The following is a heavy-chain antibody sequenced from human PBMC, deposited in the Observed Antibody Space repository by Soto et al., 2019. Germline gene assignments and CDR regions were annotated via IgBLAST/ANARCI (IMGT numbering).Heavy chain of an antibody. V-gene: IGHV1-46*01. J-gene: IGHJ4*02. CDR1: GSITNHH. CDR3: AKVTHRGPIAVAGPLGS. CDR2: FNPSGLST. D-gene: IGHD6-19*01. Sequence: QVHLVQSGAEVKKPGASVNVSCQASGSITNHHMHWVRQPPGQGLEWMGIFNPSGLSTTYAQKFQGRVTITRDTSTSTVYMELSSLTSEDTAVYFCAKVTHRGPIAVAGPLGSWGQGTLVIVSS.